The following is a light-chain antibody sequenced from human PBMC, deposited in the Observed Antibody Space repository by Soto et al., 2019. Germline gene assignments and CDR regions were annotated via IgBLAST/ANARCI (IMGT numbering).Light chain of an antibody. CDR3: SSYTSSSTPYV. V-gene: IGLV2-14*01. Sequence: QSDLTQPASVSGSPGQSITISCTGTSSDVGGYNYVSWYQQHPGKAPKLMIYDVSNRPSGVSNRFSGSKSGNTASLTISGLQAEDEADYYCSSYTSSSTPYVLGTGTKVTVL. J-gene: IGLJ1*01. CDR1: SSDVGGYNY. CDR2: DVS.